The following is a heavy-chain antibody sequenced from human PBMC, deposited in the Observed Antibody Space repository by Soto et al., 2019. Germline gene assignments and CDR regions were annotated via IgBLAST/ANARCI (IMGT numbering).Heavy chain of an antibody. D-gene: IGHD2-15*01. CDR1: GYTFTSYG. CDR2: ISAYNGNT. V-gene: IGHV1-18*01. J-gene: IGHJ5*02. Sequence: ASVKVSCKASGYTFTSYGISWVRQAPGQGLEWMGWISAYNGNTNYAQKLQGRVTMTTDTSTSTACMELRSLRSDDTAVYYCARVSGYCSGGSCYFRGPWFDPWGQGTLVTVSS. CDR3: ARVSGYCSGGSCYFRGPWFDP.